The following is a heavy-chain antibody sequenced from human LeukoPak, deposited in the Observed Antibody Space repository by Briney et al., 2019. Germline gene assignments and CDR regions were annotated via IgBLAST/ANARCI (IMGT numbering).Heavy chain of an antibody. D-gene: IGHD2-21*02. Sequence: ASXKVSCKASGYTFTSYGISWVRQAPGQGLEGMGWISAYNGNTPSAQKLQGRVTMTTDTSTSTAYMELRSLRSDDTAVYYCARDRVAYCGGDCYSEWFDPWGQGALVTVSS. CDR2: ISAYNGNT. CDR1: GYTFTSYG. CDR3: ARDRVAYCGGDCYSEWFDP. V-gene: IGHV1-18*01. J-gene: IGHJ5*02.